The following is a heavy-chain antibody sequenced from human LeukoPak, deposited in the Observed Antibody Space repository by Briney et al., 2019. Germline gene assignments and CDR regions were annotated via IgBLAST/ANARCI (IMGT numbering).Heavy chain of an antibody. Sequence: ASVKVSCKASGYTFTSYDINWVRQATGQGLEWMGWMNPNSGNTGYAQKFQGRVTMTRNTSISTAYMELSSLRSEDTAVYYCARGVRGVIITWYYYYGMDVWGQGTTVTVSS. D-gene: IGHD3-10*01. J-gene: IGHJ6*02. CDR2: MNPNSGNT. V-gene: IGHV1-8*01. CDR1: GYTFTSYD. CDR3: ARGVRGVIITWYYYYGMDV.